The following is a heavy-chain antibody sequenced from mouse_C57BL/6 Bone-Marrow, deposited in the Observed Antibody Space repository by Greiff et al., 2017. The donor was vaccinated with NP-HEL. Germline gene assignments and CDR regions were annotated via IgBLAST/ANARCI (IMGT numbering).Heavy chain of an antibody. V-gene: IGHV1-9*01. CDR3: ASDGVLRSHV. CDR1: GYTFTGYW. Sequence: VQLQQSGAELMKPGASVKLSCKATGYTFTGYWIEWVKQRPGHGLEWIGELLPGSGSTNYNEKFKVKATCTAETSSNTAYMQLSSLTTEDSAIYYCASDGVLRSHVWGTGTTVTVSS. J-gene: IGHJ1*03. D-gene: IGHD1-1*01. CDR2: LLPGSGST.